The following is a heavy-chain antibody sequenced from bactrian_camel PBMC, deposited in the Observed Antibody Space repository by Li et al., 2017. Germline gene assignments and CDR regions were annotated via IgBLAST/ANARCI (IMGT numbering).Heavy chain of an antibody. CDR2: INSGGGTT. CDR1: GLPFSSYD. D-gene: IGHD6*01. J-gene: IGHJ6*01. V-gene: IGHV3S40*01. CDR3: AADRAPYAMGGSWPTTFGY. Sequence: VQLVESGGGSVQSGGSLRLSCADSGLPFSSYDMSWVRQAPGKGIEWVATINSGGGTTYSADSVKGRFTISRDSAKNTLYLQLDSLKTEDTAMYFCAADRAPYAMGGSWPTTFGYWGQGTQVTVS.